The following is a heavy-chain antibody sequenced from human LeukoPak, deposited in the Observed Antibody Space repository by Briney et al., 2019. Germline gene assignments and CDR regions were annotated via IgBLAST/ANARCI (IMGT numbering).Heavy chain of an antibody. CDR1: GYTFTSYG. D-gene: IGHD1-1*01. CDR3: ARVHDRTFDY. J-gene: IGHJ4*02. Sequence: ASVNVSCKASGYTFTSYGISWVRQAPAPGLEWMGWISAYNGNTNYAQKLQGRVTMTTDTSTSTAYMELRSLRSDDTAVYYCARVHDRTFDYWGQGTLVTVSS. V-gene: IGHV1-18*01. CDR2: ISAYNGNT.